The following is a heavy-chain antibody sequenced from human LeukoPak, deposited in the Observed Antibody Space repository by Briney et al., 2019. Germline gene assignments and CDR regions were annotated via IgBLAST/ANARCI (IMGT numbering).Heavy chain of an antibody. J-gene: IGHJ4*02. CDR1: GGTSSNYI. Sequence: SVKVSCKASGGTSSNYIFSWVRQAPGQGLDWMGRIIPILGIANNAQKFQGRVTITADKSTSTAYMELSSLRSEDTAIYYCASTYRSSSGASFDYWGQGTLVTVSS. CDR3: ASTYRSSSGASFDY. CDR2: IIPILGIA. D-gene: IGHD6-6*01. V-gene: IGHV1-69*02.